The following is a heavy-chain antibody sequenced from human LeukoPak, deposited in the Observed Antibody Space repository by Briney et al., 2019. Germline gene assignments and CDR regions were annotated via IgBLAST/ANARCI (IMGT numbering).Heavy chain of an antibody. CDR1: GFTFSSYS. D-gene: IGHD3-3*01. CDR2: INWNGGST. Sequence: GGSLRLSCAASGFTFSSYSMNWVRQAPGKGLEWVSGINWNGGSTGYADSVKGRFTISRDNAKNSLYYCARGGLTIFGVVNYMDVWGKGTTVTVSS. J-gene: IGHJ6*03. CDR3: DV. V-gene: IGHV3-20*01.